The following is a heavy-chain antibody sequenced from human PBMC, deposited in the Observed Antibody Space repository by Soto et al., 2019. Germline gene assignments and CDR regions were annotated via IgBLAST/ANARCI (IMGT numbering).Heavy chain of an antibody. J-gene: IGHJ4*02. D-gene: IGHD5-18*01. CDR3: AHGAAMAYFDS. V-gene: IGHV2-5*02. CDR2: IYWDDDK. Sequence: QITLKESGPTLVKPTQTLTLTCTFSGFSLSTSGVGVGWIRQPPGKALEWLALIYWDDDKRYSPSLKSRLTITRDTANHPVVLTMTNMDPLDTATYYCAHGAAMAYFDSWGQGTLVTVSS. CDR1: GFSLSTSGVG.